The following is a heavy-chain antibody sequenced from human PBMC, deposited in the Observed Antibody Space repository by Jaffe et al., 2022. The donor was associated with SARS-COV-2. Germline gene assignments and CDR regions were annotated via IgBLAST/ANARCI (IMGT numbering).Heavy chain of an antibody. V-gene: IGHV1-3*01. D-gene: IGHD3-3*01. CDR3: ARGPRITIFGVVIGGRNWFDP. CDR2: INAGNGNT. J-gene: IGHJ5*02. Sequence: QVQLVQSGAEVKKPGASVKVSCKASGYTFTSYAMHWVRQAPGQRLEWMGWINAGNGNTKYSQKFQGRVTITRDTSASTAYMELSSLRSEDTAVYYCARGPRITIFGVVIGGRNWFDPWGQGTLVTVSS. CDR1: GYTFTSYA.